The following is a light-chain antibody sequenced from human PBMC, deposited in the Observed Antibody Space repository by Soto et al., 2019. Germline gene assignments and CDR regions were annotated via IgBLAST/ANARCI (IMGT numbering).Light chain of an antibody. CDR3: SSYTSSSTPVV. J-gene: IGLJ2*01. CDR1: SSDVGGYNY. CDR2: DVS. V-gene: IGLV2-14*01. Sequence: QSALTQPASVSGSPGQSITISCTGTSSDVGGYNYVSWYQQHPGKAPKLMIFDVSNRPSGVSNRFSGSKSGNTASLTISGLQPEDEADYDCSSYTSSSTPVVFGGGTKLTVL.